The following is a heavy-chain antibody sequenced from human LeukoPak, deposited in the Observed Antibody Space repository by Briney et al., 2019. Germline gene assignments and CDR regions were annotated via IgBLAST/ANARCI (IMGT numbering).Heavy chain of an antibody. CDR2: ISSSSSTI. D-gene: IGHD1-26*01. J-gene: IGHJ4*02. CDR3: ARVRVGATRDFDY. Sequence: GGSLRLSCAASGFTFSSYSMNWVRQAPGKGLEWVSYISSSSSTIYYADSVKGRFTISRDNAKNSLYLQMNSLRAEDTAVYYCARVRVGATRDFDYWGQGTLVTVSS. V-gene: IGHV3-48*01. CDR1: GFTFSSYS.